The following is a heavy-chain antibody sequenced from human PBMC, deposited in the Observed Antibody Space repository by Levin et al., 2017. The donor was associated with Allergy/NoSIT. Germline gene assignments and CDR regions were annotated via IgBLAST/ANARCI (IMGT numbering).Heavy chain of an antibody. J-gene: IGHJ4*02. D-gene: IGHD3-9*01. CDR3: AEDMNGYYRPVDI. Sequence: GGSLRLSCVASGFTLNTCAMNWVRQAPGKGLEWVATTSGGGGWTNYTDSVKGRFTISSDNSKNMAYLQMTGLRAQDTAVYFCAEDMNGYYRPVDIWGQGTVVTVSS. CDR2: TSGGGGWT. V-gene: IGHV3-23*01. CDR1: GFTLNTCA.